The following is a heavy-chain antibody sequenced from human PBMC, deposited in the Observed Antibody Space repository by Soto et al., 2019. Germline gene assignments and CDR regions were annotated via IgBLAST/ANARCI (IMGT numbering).Heavy chain of an antibody. Sequence: SETLSLTCTVSGGSIGSGGYYWTWIRLHPVRGLEWIGYIHDSGSSFYLPSLKSRVTILLETSKNQFSLNLRSVTAADTAVYYCVCSQIPPPGPYSHFWGPGTLVTGSS. CDR2: IHDSGSS. CDR1: GGSIGSGGYY. CDR3: VCSQIPPPGPYSHF. D-gene: IGHD3-10*02. V-gene: IGHV4-31*03. J-gene: IGHJ4*01.